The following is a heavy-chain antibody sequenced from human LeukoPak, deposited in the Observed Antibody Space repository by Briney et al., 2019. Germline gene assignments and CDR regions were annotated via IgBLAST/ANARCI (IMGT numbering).Heavy chain of an antibody. CDR2: IYTSGST. D-gene: IGHD6-6*01. J-gene: IGHJ6*03. V-gene: IGHV4-4*07. Sequence: SETLSLTCTVSGGSISSYYWSWIRLPAGKGLEWIGRIYTSGSTNYNPSLKSRVTMSVDTSKNQFSLKLSSVTAADTAVYYCARSSIAEPGYYYYMDVWGKGTTVTVSS. CDR1: GGSISSYY. CDR3: ARSSIAEPGYYYYMDV.